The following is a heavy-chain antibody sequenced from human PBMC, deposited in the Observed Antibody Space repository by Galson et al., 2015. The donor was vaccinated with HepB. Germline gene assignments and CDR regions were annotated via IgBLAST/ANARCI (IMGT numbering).Heavy chain of an antibody. Sequence: CAASGFSFSDYGMSWVRQAPGKGPEWVSTITGSSHEIKYADSVKGRFTISRDNSKSTLFLQMDSLRAEDTAIYYCAKSIFPRDFWNALDVWGQGTTVTVSS. CDR2: ITGSSHEI. V-gene: IGHV3-23*01. D-gene: IGHD3-3*01. J-gene: IGHJ6*02. CDR1: GFSFSDYG. CDR3: AKSIFPRDFWNALDV.